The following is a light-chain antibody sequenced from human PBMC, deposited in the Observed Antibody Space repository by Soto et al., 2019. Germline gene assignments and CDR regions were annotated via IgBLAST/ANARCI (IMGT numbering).Light chain of an antibody. CDR1: QDIRNE. CDR2: AAS. V-gene: IGKV1-6*01. J-gene: IGKJ1*01. CDR3: LQDYNYPRT. Sequence: AIQMTQSPSSLSASVGDRVTITCRASQDIRNELAWYQHNPGKAPKLLLYAASYLQGGVPSRFRGAGSGTDFTLTISSLQPEDCATYYCLQDYNYPRTFGQGTKVEIK.